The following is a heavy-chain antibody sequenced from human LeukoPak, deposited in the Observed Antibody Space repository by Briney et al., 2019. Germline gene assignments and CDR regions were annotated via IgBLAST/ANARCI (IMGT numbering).Heavy chain of an antibody. J-gene: IGHJ5*02. CDR3: ARHPIFYDYVWGSYAGGNWFDP. D-gene: IGHD3-16*01. Sequence: SETLPLTCTVSGGSISSYYWSWIRQPPGKGLEWIGSIYYSGSTYYNPSLKSRVTISVDTSKNQFSLKLSSVTAADTAVYYCARHPIFYDYVWGSYAGGNWFDPWGQGTLVTVSS. V-gene: IGHV4-59*05. CDR2: IYYSGST. CDR1: GGSISSYY.